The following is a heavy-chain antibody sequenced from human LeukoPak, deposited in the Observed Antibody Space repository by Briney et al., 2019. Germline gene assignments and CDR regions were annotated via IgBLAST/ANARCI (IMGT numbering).Heavy chain of an antibody. V-gene: IGHV3-30-3*01. D-gene: IGHD6-13*01. CDR1: GFTFSSYA. Sequence: PGRSLRLSCAASGFTFSSYAMHWVRQAPGKGLEWVAVISYDGSNKYYADSVKGRSTISRDNSKNTLYLQMNSLRAEDTAVYYCARDRNKYSSSPEWGDIDYWGQGTLVTVSS. CDR3: ARDRNKYSSSPEWGDIDY. J-gene: IGHJ4*02. CDR2: ISYDGSNK.